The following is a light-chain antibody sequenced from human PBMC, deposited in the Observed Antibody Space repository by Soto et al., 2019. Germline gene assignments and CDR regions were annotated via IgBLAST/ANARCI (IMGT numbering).Light chain of an antibody. J-gene: IGLJ2*01. CDR3: CAYAGSNTLV. V-gene: IGLV2-23*01. CDR1: SRDVGSYNL. CDR2: EGN. Sequence: QSVLAQPASVSGSPGQSITISCTGTSRDVGSYNLVSWYQQHPGKAPKLMIYEGNKRPSGVSNRFSASKSGNTASLTISGLQAEDEADYYCCAYAGSNTLVFGGGTKVTVL.